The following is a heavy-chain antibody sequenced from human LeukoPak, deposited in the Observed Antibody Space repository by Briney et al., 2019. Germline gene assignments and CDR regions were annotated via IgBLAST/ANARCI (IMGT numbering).Heavy chain of an antibody. CDR3: ARARCIVGDPGCFDY. CDR2: IYHSGST. Sequence: SETLSLTCTVSGYSISSGYYWGWIRQPPGKGLEWIGSIYHSGSTYYNPSLKSRVTISVDTSKNQFSLKLSSVTAADTAVYYCARARCIVGDPGCFDYWGQGTLVTVSS. V-gene: IGHV4-38-2*02. D-gene: IGHD1-26*01. J-gene: IGHJ4*02. CDR1: GYSISSGYY.